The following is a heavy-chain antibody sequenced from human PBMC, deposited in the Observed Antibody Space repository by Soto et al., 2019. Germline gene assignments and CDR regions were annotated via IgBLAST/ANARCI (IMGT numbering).Heavy chain of an antibody. CDR2: INTNNGNT. J-gene: IGHJ6*02. V-gene: IGHV1-18*01. CDR1: GYTFTSYD. CDR3: GRDLYQSVFYYGMDV. Sequence: ASVKVSCKASGYTFTSYDINWVRQATGQGLEWMGWINTNNGNTNYAQKLQGRVTMTTDTSTSTAYMELRSLRSDDTAVYYCGRDLYQSVFYYGMDVWGQGTTVTVSS. D-gene: IGHD2-2*01.